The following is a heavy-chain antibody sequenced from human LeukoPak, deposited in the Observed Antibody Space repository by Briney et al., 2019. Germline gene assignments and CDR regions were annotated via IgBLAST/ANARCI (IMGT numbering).Heavy chain of an antibody. CDR3: AKGALPADI. J-gene: IGHJ3*02. V-gene: IGHV3-23*01. CDR2: ISGSGIST. Sequence: GGSLRLSCAASGFTFSSYAMSWVRQAPGKGLEWVSAISGSGISTDSADSVKGRFTISRDNSKNTLYLQINSLRAEDTAVYYCAKGALPADIWGQGTMVTVSS. CDR1: GFTFSSYA.